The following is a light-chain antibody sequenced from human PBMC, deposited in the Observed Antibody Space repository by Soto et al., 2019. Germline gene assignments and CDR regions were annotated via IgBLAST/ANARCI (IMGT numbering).Light chain of an antibody. CDR2: HVS. CDR3: SSYTSASTVV. CDR1: SSDVGGYTY. V-gene: IGLV2-14*01. Sequence: QSVLXXXXSXXGSXGQSXXIXXXXTSSDVGGYTYVSWYQQHPGKVPKLMIYHVSNRPSGVSNRFSGSKSGNTASLTISGLQAEDEADYYCSSYTSASTVVFGGGTQLTVL. J-gene: IGLJ2*01.